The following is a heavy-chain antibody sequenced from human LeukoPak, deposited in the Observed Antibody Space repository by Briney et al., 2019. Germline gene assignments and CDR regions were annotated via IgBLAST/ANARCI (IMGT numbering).Heavy chain of an antibody. D-gene: IGHD2-21*02. CDR1: GYTFTSYG. CDR2: ISAYNGNT. V-gene: IGHV1-18*01. CDR3: ARVRWSYCGGDCYIFDY. Sequence: ASVKVSCKASGYTFTSYGISWVRQAPGQGLEWMGWISAYNGNTNYAQKLQGRVTMTTDTSTSTAYMELRSLRSDDTAVYYCARVRWSYCGGDCYIFDYWGQGTLVTVSS. J-gene: IGHJ4*02.